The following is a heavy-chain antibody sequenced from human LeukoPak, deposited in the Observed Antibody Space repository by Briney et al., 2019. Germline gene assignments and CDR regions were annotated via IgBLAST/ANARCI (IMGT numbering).Heavy chain of an antibody. CDR3: ASSYGSGRYNWFDP. Sequence: PSETLSLTCTVSGGSISSYYWSWIRQPPGKGLEWIGYIYYSGSTNYNPSLKSRVTISVDTSKNQFSLKLSSVTAADTAVYYCASSYGSGRYNWFDPWGQGTLVTVSS. D-gene: IGHD3-10*01. V-gene: IGHV4-59*08. CDR1: GGSISSYY. J-gene: IGHJ5*02. CDR2: IYYSGST.